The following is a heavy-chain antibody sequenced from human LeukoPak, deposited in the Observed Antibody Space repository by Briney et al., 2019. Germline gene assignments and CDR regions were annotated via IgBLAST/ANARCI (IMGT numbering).Heavy chain of an antibody. J-gene: IGHJ3*02. CDR1: GYTFTGYY. V-gene: IGHV1-2*02. D-gene: IGHD2-2*01. Sequence: ASVTVSCKASGYTFTGYYMHWVRQAPGQGLEWMGWINPNSGGTNYAQKFQGRVTMTRDTSISTAYMELSRLRSDDTAVYYCARDFLPDARTQDAFDIWGQGTMVTVSS. CDR3: ARDFLPDARTQDAFDI. CDR2: INPNSGGT.